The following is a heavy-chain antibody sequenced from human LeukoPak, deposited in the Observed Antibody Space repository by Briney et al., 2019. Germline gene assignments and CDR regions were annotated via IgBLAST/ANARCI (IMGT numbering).Heavy chain of an antibody. Sequence: PGGSLRLSCAAPGFTFSSYGMHWVRQAPGKGLEWVAVISYDGSYKYYADSVKGRFTISRDNSKNTLYLQMNSLRAEDTAVYYCAKVRLEGTTYYYYYGMDVWGQGTTVTVSS. CDR2: ISYDGSYK. D-gene: IGHD1-7*01. CDR1: GFTFSSYG. V-gene: IGHV3-30*18. CDR3: AKVRLEGTTYYYYYGMDV. J-gene: IGHJ6*02.